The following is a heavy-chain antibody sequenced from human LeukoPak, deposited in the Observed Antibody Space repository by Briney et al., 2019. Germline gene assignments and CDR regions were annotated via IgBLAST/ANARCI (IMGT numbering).Heavy chain of an antibody. V-gene: IGHV4-59*01. J-gene: IGHJ4*02. D-gene: IGHD3-22*01. CDR2: IYYSGST. CDR3: ARILSASGGYKFDS. Sequence: SETLSLTCTVSGGSFSSYYWSWIRQPPGKGLEWIGYIYYSGSTSYNPSLKSRVSISVDTSKNQFSLKLSSVTAAGTAVYYCARILSASGGYKFDSWGQGTLVTVSS. CDR1: GGSFSSYY.